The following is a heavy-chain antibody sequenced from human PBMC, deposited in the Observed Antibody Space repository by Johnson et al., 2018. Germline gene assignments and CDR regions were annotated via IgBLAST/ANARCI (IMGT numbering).Heavy chain of an antibody. CDR3: TAEWDGFDM. Sequence: VQLVQSGGGLVQPGGSLRLSCVVYGFTFSKYWMSWVRQAPGKGLEWVANIKPDGSDKGYVDSVKGRLSISRDNAKNSVYMQMNNLRVEDTAVYYCTAEWDGFDMWGQGTLVTVSS. J-gene: IGHJ3*02. V-gene: IGHV3-7*01. CDR2: IKPDGSDK. CDR1: GFTFSKYW.